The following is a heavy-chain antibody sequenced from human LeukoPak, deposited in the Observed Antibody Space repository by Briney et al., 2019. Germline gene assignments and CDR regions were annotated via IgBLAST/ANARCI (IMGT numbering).Heavy chain of an antibody. J-gene: IGHJ4*02. CDR1: GGSISSSSYY. Sequence: SETLSLTCTVSGGSISSSSYYWGWIRQPPGKGLEWIGIFYYSGSTYYNPSLKSRVTISVDSSKNQFSLKLSSVTAADTAVYYCARQGYTFYYDSGGYYPFAYWGQGTLVTVSS. V-gene: IGHV4-39*01. CDR3: ARQGYTFYYDSGGYYPFAY. CDR2: FYYSGST. D-gene: IGHD3-22*01.